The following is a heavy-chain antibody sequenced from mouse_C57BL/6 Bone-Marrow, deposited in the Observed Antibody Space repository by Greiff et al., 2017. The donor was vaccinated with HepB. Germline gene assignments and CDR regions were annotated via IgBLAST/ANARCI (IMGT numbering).Heavy chain of an antibody. J-gene: IGHJ3*01. D-gene: IGHD3-1*01. Sequence: EVHLVESGGDLVKPGGSLKLSCAASGFTFSSYGMSWVRQTPDKRLEWVATISSGGSYTYYPDSVKGRFTISRDNAKNTLYLQMSSLKSEDTAMYYCARHGGYEAWFAYWGQGTLVTVSA. CDR1: GFTFSSYG. CDR3: ARHGGYEAWFAY. V-gene: IGHV5-6*01. CDR2: ISSGGSYT.